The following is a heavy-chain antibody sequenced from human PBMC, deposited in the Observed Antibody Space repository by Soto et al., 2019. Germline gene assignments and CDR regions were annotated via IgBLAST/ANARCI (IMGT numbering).Heavy chain of an antibody. CDR2: ISGGGGST. CDR1: GCDFVGYA. CDR3: VPYGFGEAPFDF. D-gene: IGHD3-10*01. V-gene: IGHV3-23*01. J-gene: IGHJ4*02. Sequence: WGLQRDCYTAAGCDFVGYAVRCIRKAPGKGLEWVSAISGGGGSTYYADSVKGRFTISRDNSKNTLYLQMNSLRAEDTAVYYCVPYGFGEAPFDFLVQGTLVTVSS.